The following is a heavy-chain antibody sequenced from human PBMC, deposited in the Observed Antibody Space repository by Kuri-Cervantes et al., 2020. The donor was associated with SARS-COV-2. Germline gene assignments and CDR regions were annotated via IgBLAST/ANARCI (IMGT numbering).Heavy chain of an antibody. V-gene: IGHV2-5*02. CDR1: GFSLSTSGVG. J-gene: IGHJ4*02. CDR2: IYWDDDK. Sequence: SGPTLVKPTQTLTLTCTFSGFSLSTSGVGVGWIRQPPGKALEWLALIYWDDDKRYSPSLKSRLTITKDTSKNQVVLTMTNVDPVDTATYYCAHRYSSSSAVNCWGQGTLVTVSS. CDR3: AHRYSSSSAVNC. D-gene: IGHD6-6*01.